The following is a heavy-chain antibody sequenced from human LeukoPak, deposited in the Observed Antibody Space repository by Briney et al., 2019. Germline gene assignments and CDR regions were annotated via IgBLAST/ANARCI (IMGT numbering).Heavy chain of an antibody. V-gene: IGHV3-49*04. CDR3: KTGALDI. CDR2: IRSKDYGGAT. J-gene: IGHJ3*02. Sequence: GGSLRLSCTTSGFTFSDFAMSWVRQAPGKGLEWVGFIRSKDYGGATYYAASVKGRFTITRDDSKGIAYLQMRSLKIEDTAVYCAKTGALDIWGQGTMVTVSS. CDR1: GFTFSDFA. D-gene: IGHD4/OR15-4a*01.